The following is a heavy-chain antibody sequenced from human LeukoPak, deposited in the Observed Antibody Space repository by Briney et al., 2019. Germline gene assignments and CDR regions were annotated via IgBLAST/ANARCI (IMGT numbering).Heavy chain of an antibody. CDR3: ARDLPEYGDYYYYYGMDV. V-gene: IGHV3-33*01. D-gene: IGHD4-17*01. CDR2: IWYDGSNK. Sequence: PGRSLRLSCAASGFTFSSYGMHWVRQAPGKGLEWVAVIWYDGSNKYYADSVKGRFTISRDNSKSTLYLQMNSLRAEDTAVYYCARDLPEYGDYYYYYGMDVWGQGTTVTVSS. CDR1: GFTFSSYG. J-gene: IGHJ6*02.